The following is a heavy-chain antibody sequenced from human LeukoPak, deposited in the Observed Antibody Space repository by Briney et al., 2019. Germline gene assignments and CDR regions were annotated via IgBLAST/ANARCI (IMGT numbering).Heavy chain of an antibody. CDR1: GGSIGSNY. CDR2: IYYTGGT. D-gene: IGHD6-19*01. J-gene: IGHJ4*02. CDR3: AKYGNSGWVIDN. V-gene: IGHV4-59*08. Sequence: SETLSLTCTVSGGSIGSNYWTWIRQPPGKGLEYIGYIYYTGGTNYNPSLKSRVTISVDTSKNQLSLKLSSVTAADTAVYFCAKYGNSGWVIDNWGQGTLVTVSS.